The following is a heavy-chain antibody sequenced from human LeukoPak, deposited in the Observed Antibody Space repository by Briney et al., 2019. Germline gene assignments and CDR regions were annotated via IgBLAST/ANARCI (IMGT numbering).Heavy chain of an antibody. Sequence: SVKVSCKASGGTFSSYAISWVRQAPGQGLEWMGGIIPIFGTANYAQKFQGRVTITADESTSTAYMELSSLRSEDTAVYYCARYRRDYYDSSGYYPFDYWGQGTLVTVSS. CDR1: GGTFSSYA. CDR3: ARYRRDYYDSSGYYPFDY. V-gene: IGHV1-69*01. J-gene: IGHJ4*02. D-gene: IGHD3-22*01. CDR2: IIPIFGTA.